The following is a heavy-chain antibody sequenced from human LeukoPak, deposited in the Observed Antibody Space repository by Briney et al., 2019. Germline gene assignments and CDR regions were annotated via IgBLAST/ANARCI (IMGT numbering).Heavy chain of an antibody. CDR2: IYTSGST. V-gene: IGHV4-4*07. D-gene: IGHD3-16*02. Sequence: SETLSLTCAVYGGSFSGYYWSWIRQPAGKGLEWIGRIYTSGSTNYNPSLKSRVTMSVNTSKNQFSLKLSSVTAADTAVYYCAREGNTYYDYVWGSYRALDYWGQGTLVTVSS. CDR1: GGSFSGYY. CDR3: AREGNTYYDYVWGSYRALDY. J-gene: IGHJ4*02.